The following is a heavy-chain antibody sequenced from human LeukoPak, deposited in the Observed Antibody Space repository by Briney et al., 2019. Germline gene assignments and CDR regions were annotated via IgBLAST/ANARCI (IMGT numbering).Heavy chain of an antibody. J-gene: IGHJ4*02. CDR3: ARDPNYYGSGSHSHYFDY. V-gene: IGHV4-39*07. Sequence: SETLSLTCSVSGGSIGGSSYYWGWIRQPPGKGLEWIGSIYYSGSTYYNPSLKSRVTISVDTSKNQFSLKLSSVTAADTAVYYCARDPNYYGSGSHSHYFDYWGQGTLVTVSS. CDR2: IYYSGST. CDR1: GGSIGGSSYY. D-gene: IGHD3-10*01.